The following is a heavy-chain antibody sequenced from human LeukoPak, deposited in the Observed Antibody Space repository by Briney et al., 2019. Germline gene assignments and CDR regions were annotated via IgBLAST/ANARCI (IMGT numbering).Heavy chain of an antibody. CDR2: ISGSGGST. CDR3: ATSSGIAVAGDY. V-gene: IGHV3-23*01. CDR1: GFTFSSYA. D-gene: IGHD6-19*01. J-gene: IGHJ4*02. Sequence: GRPLRLSCSGSGFTFSSYAMSWVRQAPGKGLEWVSPISGSGGSTYYADSVKGRFTISRDNSKNTLYLQMNSLRAEDTAVYYCATSSGIAVAGDYWGQGTLVTVSS.